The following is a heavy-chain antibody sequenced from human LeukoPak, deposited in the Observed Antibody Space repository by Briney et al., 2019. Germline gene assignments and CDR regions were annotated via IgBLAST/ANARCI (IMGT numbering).Heavy chain of an antibody. J-gene: IGHJ6*03. CDR2: TYYRSKWYN. D-gene: IGHD3-16*01. V-gene: IGHV6-1*01. CDR1: GDSVSSNSAA. Sequence: SQTLSLTCAISGDSVSSNSAAWNWIRQSPSRGLEWLGRTYYRSKWYNDYAVSVKSRITINPDTSKNQFSLQLNSVTPEDTAVYYCARGLLQSTVNYYYYYYMDVWGKGTTVTISS. CDR3: ARGLLQSTVNYYYYYYMDV.